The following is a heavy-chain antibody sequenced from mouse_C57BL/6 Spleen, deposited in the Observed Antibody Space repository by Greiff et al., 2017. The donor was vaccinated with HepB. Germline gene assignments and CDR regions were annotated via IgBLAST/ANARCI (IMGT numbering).Heavy chain of an antibody. J-gene: IGHJ3*01. V-gene: IGHV1-63*01. CDR1: GYTFTNYW. D-gene: IGHD2-10*02. CDR3: ARSGYGNLAWFAY. CDR2: IYPGGGYT. Sequence: VQLQQSGAELVRPGTSVKMSCKASGYTFTNYWIGWAKQRPGHGLEWIGDIYPGGGYTNYNEKFKGKATLTADKSSSTAYMQFSSLTSEDSAIYYCARSGYGNLAWFAYWGQGTLVTVSA.